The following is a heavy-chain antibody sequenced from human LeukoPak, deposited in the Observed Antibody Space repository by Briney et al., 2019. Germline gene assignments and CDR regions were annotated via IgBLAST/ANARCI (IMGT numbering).Heavy chain of an antibody. CDR3: ARRTKYYDFWSGSPGAFDI. CDR2: INHSGST. Sequence: SETLSLTCAVYGGSFSGYYWSWIRQPPGKGLEWIGEINHSGSTNYNPSLKSRVTISVDTSKNQFSLKLSSVTAADTAVYYCARRTKYYDFWSGSPGAFDIWGQGTMVTVSS. V-gene: IGHV4-34*01. D-gene: IGHD3-3*01. CDR1: GGSFSGYY. J-gene: IGHJ3*02.